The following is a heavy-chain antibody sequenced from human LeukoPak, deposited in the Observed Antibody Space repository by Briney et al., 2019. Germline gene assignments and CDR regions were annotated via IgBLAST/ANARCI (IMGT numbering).Heavy chain of an antibody. CDR2: MRHDGSYK. CDR1: GFIFSSFG. CDR3: ARVGDYENSGSQPFDY. J-gene: IGHJ4*02. Sequence: LTGGSLRLSCAASGFIFSSFGMHWVRQAPGKGLEWVAVMRHDGSYKYYVDSVKGRFTISRDNAKNTLYLQMNNLRVEDTAVYYCARVGDYENSGSQPFDYWGQGTLVTVSS. V-gene: IGHV3-33*01. D-gene: IGHD3-22*01.